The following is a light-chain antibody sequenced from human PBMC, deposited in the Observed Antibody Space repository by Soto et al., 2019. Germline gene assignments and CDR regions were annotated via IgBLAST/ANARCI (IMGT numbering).Light chain of an antibody. CDR2: DVS. V-gene: IGLV2-14*01. CDR3: SSYTSSSLYV. Sequence: QSALTQPASVSGSPGQSIAISCTGTSSDVGGYNYVSWYQQHPGKAPKLIIYDVSNRHSGVSNRFSGSKSGNAASLTISGLQAEDEADYYCSSYTSSSLYVFGTGTKVTVL. J-gene: IGLJ1*01. CDR1: SSDVGGYNY.